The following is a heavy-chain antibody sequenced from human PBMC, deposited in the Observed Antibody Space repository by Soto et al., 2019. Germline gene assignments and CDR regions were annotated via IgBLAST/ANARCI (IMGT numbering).Heavy chain of an antibody. CDR2: IWYDGSNK. D-gene: IGHD6-19*01. J-gene: IGHJ4*02. Sequence: GGSLRLSCAASGFTFSSYGMHWVRQAPGKGLEWVAVIWYDGSNKYYADSVKGRFTISRDNSKNTLYLQMNSLRAEDTAVYYCARDMRVGGWGVDYWGQGTLVTVSS. V-gene: IGHV3-33*01. CDR3: ARDMRVGGWGVDY. CDR1: GFTFSSYG.